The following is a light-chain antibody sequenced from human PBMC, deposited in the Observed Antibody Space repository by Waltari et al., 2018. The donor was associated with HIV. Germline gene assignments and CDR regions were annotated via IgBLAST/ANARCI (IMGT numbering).Light chain of an antibody. J-gene: IGLJ3*02. Sequence: QTVVTQEPSFSVSPGGTVTLTCGLSSGSVSTSYYPSWYQQTPGPAPRTLIYITNTRSSGVPDRFSGSILGNKAALTITGAQADDESDYYCVLYMGSGIWVFGGGTKLTVL. V-gene: IGLV8-61*01. CDR3: VLYMGSGIWV. CDR2: ITN. CDR1: SGSVSTSYY.